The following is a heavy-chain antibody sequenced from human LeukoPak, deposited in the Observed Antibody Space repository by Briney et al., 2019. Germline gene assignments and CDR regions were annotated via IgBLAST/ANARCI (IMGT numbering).Heavy chain of an antibody. CDR2: IYPGDSDT. D-gene: IGHD6-13*01. CDR1: GYRFISHW. V-gene: IGHV5-51*01. J-gene: IGHJ5*02. CDR3: ARSLYRSLGVWFDP. Sequence: GESLKISCKGSGYRFISHWIGWVRPMPEKGVEWMGIIYPGDSDTRYSPSFQGQVTISADKSISTAYLQWSSLKASDIAMYYCARSLYRSLGVWFDPWGQGTLVTVSS.